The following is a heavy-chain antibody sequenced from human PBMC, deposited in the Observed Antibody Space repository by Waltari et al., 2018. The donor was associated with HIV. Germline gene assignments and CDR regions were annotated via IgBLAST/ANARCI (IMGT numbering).Heavy chain of an antibody. CDR1: GGSISNGSYY. Sequence: QVQLQESGPGLVKPSQTLSLTCTVSGGSISNGSYYWHWIRQPAGKGLEWIWRIYSSGKTNYNPALKSLVNISVDTSKNQFSLKLSSVTAADTAVYYCARGRFEGYILYYYYGMDVWGQGTTVSVSS. CDR2: IYSSGKT. V-gene: IGHV4-61*02. D-gene: IGHD5-12*01. CDR3: ARGRFEGYILYYYYGMDV. J-gene: IGHJ6*02.